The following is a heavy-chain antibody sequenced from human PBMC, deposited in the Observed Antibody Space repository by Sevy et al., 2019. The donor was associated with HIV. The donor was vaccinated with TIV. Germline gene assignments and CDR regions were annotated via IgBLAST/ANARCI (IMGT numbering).Heavy chain of an antibody. J-gene: IGHJ4*02. CDR1: GYSISSGYW. CDR3: VSHDWGREDY. Sequence: SETLSLTCVVSGYSISSGYWWDWFRRPPGKGLEWIGAIHYTGTTQYTPSLNRRVTVSADTSKNQFSLRLSSMTAADTAVYYCVSHDWGREDYWGQGTLVTVSS. CDR2: IHYTGTT. V-gene: IGHV4-38-2*01. D-gene: IGHD7-27*01.